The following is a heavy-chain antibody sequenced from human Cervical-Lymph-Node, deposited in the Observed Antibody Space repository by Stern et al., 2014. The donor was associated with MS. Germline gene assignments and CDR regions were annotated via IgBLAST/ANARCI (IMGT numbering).Heavy chain of an antibody. D-gene: IGHD1-1*01. J-gene: IGHJ4*02. CDR3: AREGTTMIDQ. CDR2: IYYSGRT. CDR1: GGSVSSVSHY. V-gene: IGHV4-61*01. Sequence: QLQLQESGPGLVKPSETLSLTCIVSGGSVSSVSHYWSWIRQSPGRGLEWIGYIYYSGRTNYNPSLKSRVTISVDTSKNQFSLKVMSVTAADTAMYYCAREGTTMIDQWGQGTLVTVSS.